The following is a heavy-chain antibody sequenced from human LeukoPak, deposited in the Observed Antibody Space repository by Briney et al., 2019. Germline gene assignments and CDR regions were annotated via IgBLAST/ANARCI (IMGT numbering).Heavy chain of an antibody. CDR3: AKVGFSEMEWLLYSDH. D-gene: IGHD3-3*01. CDR2: ISGSSGHT. V-gene: IGHV3-23*01. CDR1: GLTFSSYA. J-gene: IGHJ4*02. Sequence: GGSLRLSCAASGLTFSSYAMSWVRQAPGKGGEWVSAISGSSGHTYYADSEKGRFTISRDNAKNTLYLQITSLRAEDTAVYYCAKVGFSEMEWLLYSDHWGQGTLVTVSS.